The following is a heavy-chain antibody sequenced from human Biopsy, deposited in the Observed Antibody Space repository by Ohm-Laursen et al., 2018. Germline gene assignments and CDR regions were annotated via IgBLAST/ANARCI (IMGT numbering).Heavy chain of an antibody. CDR3: ALQSVAQMKNFDY. V-gene: IGHV1-18*01. CDR1: GYTFGNYG. Sequence: ASVKVSCNASGYTFGNYGISWVRQAPGQGLEWMGWISPKSGGTNYAQKFQGNITMTKNTSMSTAYMEMSRLRSDDTAVYYCALQSVAQMKNFDYWGQGTLVTVSP. CDR2: ISPKSGGT. J-gene: IGHJ4*02. D-gene: IGHD6-19*01.